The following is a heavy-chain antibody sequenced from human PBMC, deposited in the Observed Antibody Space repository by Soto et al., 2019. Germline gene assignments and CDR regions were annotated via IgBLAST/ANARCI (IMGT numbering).Heavy chain of an antibody. V-gene: IGHV4-34*01. CDR2: INHSGST. J-gene: IGHJ3*02. Sequence: ASETLSLTCAGHGGSFSCYYWRGSRQPPGKGLEWIGEINHSGSTNYNPSLKSRVTISVDTSRNQFSLKLSSVTAADTAVYYCARGSAWYSGSRRAFDIWGQGTMVT. CDR3: ARGSAWYSGSRRAFDI. CDR1: GGSFSCYY. D-gene: IGHD1-26*01.